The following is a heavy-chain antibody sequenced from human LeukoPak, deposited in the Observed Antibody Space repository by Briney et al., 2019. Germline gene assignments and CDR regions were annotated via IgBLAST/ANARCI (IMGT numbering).Heavy chain of an antibody. D-gene: IGHD3-10*01. CDR2: ISSSSIYI. V-gene: IGHV3-21*01. Sequence: GGSLRLSCAASGFIFSRYSIDWVRQAPGKGLEWVSSISSSSIYIYYADSVKGRFTISRDNAKNSLYLQMNSLRAEDTAVYYCASFPPYMVRTDAFDIWGQGTMVTVSS. J-gene: IGHJ3*02. CDR1: GFIFSRYS. CDR3: ASFPPYMVRTDAFDI.